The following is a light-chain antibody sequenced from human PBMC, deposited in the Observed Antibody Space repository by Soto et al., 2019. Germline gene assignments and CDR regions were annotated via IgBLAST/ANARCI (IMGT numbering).Light chain of an antibody. CDR3: HHYDNWPRT. CDR2: AAS. CDR1: ESVTSS. Sequence: EIVMTQSPATLSVSPLDIATLSFMASESVTSSLAWYQQKPGQPPRLLIYAASTRATDVPARFSGGGSETEFTLTISSLQSEDFAVYYCHHYDNWPRTFGQGTKVDIK. J-gene: IGKJ1*01. V-gene: IGKV3-15*01.